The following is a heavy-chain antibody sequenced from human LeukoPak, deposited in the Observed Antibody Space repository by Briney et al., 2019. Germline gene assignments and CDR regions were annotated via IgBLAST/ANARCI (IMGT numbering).Heavy chain of an antibody. CDR3: ARVPAYSSSWHKYFQH. J-gene: IGHJ1*01. CDR1: GGSSSGYY. D-gene: IGHD6-13*01. CDR2: INHSGST. Sequence: SETLSLTCAVYGGSSSGYYCSWIRHPAGKGREWIGEINHSGSTNYNPSLKTRVTISVDTSKNQFSLKLSSVTAADTAVYYCARVPAYSSSWHKYFQHWGQGTLVTVST. V-gene: IGHV4-34*01.